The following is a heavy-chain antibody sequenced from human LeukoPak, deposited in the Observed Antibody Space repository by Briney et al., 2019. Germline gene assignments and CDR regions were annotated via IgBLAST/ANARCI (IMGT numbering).Heavy chain of an antibody. Sequence: ASVKVSCKTSGYTFTGYYLHWVRQAPGQGPEWMGWINPNYGGTKYAPKFQGRVIMTRDTSITTAYMELSRLTSDDTAVYYCARDTGFPFFDYWGQGSLVTVSS. V-gene: IGHV1-2*02. CDR3: ARDTGFPFFDY. CDR1: GYTFTGYY. J-gene: IGHJ4*02. CDR2: INPNYGGT.